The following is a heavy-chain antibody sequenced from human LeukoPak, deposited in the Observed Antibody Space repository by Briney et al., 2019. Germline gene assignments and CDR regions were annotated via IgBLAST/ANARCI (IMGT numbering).Heavy chain of an antibody. V-gene: IGHV4-34*01. CDR2: IDHSGSI. CDR3: AKDKRGWFGELSGNFDY. D-gene: IGHD3-10*01. J-gene: IGHJ4*02. CDR1: GGSFSGYY. Sequence: SETLSLTCGVYGGSFSGYYWSWIRQPPGKGLEWIGEIDHSGSINYNPSLKSRVTISVDTSKNQFSLKLSSVTAADTAVYYCAKDKRGWFGELSGNFDYWGQGTLVTVSS.